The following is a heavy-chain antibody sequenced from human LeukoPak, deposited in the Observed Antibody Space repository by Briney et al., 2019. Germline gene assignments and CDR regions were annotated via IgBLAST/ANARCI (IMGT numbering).Heavy chain of an antibody. CDR2: IYTSGST. J-gene: IGHJ3*02. D-gene: IGHD2-2*01. CDR3: ARPGYCSSTSCYGSFDI. V-gene: IGHV4-61*02. CDR1: GGSISSSSYY. Sequence: PSETLSLTCTVSGGSISSSSYYWSWIRQPAGKGLEWIARIYTSGSTNYNPSLKSRVTMSVDTSKNQFSLKLSSVTAADTAVYYCARPGYCSSTSCYGSFDIWGQGTMVTVSS.